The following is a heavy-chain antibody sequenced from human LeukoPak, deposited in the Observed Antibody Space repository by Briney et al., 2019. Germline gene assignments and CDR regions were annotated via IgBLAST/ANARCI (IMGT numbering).Heavy chain of an antibody. CDR2: FDPEDGET. CDR1: GYTFTSYY. Sequence: ASVKVSCKASGYTFTSYYMHWVRQAPGQGLEWMGGFDPEDGETIYAQKFQGRVTMTEDTSTDTAYMELSSLRSEDTAVYYCAALGSLMDVWGKGTTVTVSS. CDR3: AALGSLMDV. J-gene: IGHJ6*04. V-gene: IGHV1-24*01. D-gene: IGHD2-15*01.